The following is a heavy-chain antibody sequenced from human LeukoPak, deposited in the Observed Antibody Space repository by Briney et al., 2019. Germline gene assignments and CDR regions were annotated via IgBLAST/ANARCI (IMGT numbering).Heavy chain of an antibody. CDR2: ISSTSNYR. J-gene: IGHJ4*02. Sequence: GGSLRLSCAASGFTFSDYYVNWIRQAPGKGLEWVSYISSTSNYRNYADSVEGRFTISRDNAKNSLYLQMNSLRAEDTAVYYCARESYDTLTGCYYFHYWGQGTLVTVSS. CDR1: GFTFSDYY. CDR3: ARESYDTLTGCYYFHY. D-gene: IGHD3-9*01. V-gene: IGHV3-11*05.